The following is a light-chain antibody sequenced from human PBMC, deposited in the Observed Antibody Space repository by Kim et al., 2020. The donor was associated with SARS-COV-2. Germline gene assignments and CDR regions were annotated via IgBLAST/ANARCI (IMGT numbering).Light chain of an antibody. V-gene: IGLV6-57*03. Sequence: GKTGTISCARSRGNIATNYVQWYQQRPGSAPTTVIFEDYRRPSGVPDRFSGSVDSSSSSASLTISGLRPEDEADYYCQSFDSNTVVFGGGTQLTVL. CDR3: QSFDSNTVV. J-gene: IGLJ2*01. CDR1: RGNIATNY. CDR2: EDY.